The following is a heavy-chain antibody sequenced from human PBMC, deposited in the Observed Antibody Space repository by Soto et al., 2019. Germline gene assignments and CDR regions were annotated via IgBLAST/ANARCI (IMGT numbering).Heavy chain of an antibody. CDR2: IYHSGST. CDR1: GGSISSGGYS. Sequence: PSETLSLTCAVSGGSISSGGYSWSWIRQPPGKGLEWIGYIYHSGSTYYNPSLKSRVTISVDRSKNQFSLKLSSVTAADTAVYYCARVSYYDSSGYYFSSPDPPDLYFDYWGQGTLVTVSS. CDR3: ARVSYYDSSGYYFSSPDPPDLYFDY. D-gene: IGHD3-22*01. J-gene: IGHJ4*02. V-gene: IGHV4-30-2*01.